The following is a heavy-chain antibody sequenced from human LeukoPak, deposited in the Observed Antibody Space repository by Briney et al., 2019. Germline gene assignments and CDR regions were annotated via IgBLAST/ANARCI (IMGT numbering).Heavy chain of an antibody. Sequence: PAGSLSLSCAASGFTFSDYYMSWIRQAPGKGLEWVSYISSSGSTIYYADSVKRRFTISRDNATNSLYLQMNSLRAEDTAVHYCARDEWFGEFYYYYGMDVWGQGTTVTASS. CDR3: ARDEWFGEFYYYYGMDV. J-gene: IGHJ6*02. V-gene: IGHV3-11*01. CDR2: ISSSGSTI. D-gene: IGHD3-10*01. CDR1: GFTFSDYY.